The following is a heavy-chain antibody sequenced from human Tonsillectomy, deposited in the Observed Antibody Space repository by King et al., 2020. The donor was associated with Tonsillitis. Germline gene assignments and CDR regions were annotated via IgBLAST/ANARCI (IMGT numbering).Heavy chain of an antibody. Sequence: QLVQSGGGLVQPGGSLRLSCAVSGFTFSSYWMSWVRQAPGKGLEWVANIKQDGSEKYYVGSVKGRFTISRDNAKNSLHLQMNSLRADDSAVYYCARDRRGIAIVAGHFDYWGQGTLVTVSS. CDR2: IKQDGSEK. CDR1: GFTFSSYW. J-gene: IGHJ4*02. V-gene: IGHV3-7*03. D-gene: IGHD6-19*01. CDR3: ARDRRGIAIVAGHFDY.